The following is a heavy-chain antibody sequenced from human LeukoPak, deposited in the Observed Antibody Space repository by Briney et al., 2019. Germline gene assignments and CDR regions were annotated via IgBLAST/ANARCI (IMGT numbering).Heavy chain of an antibody. CDR3: ARERLTTYYDFWSGLNYFDY. CDR2: IYTSGST. CDR1: GGSISSYY. V-gene: IGHV4-4*07. D-gene: IGHD3-3*01. Sequence: SETLSLTCTVSGGSISSYYWSWIRQPAGKGLEWIGRIYTSGSTNYNPSLKSRVTMSVDTSKNQFSLKLSSVTAADTAVYYCARERLTTYYDFWSGLNYFDYWGQGTLVTVSS. J-gene: IGHJ4*02.